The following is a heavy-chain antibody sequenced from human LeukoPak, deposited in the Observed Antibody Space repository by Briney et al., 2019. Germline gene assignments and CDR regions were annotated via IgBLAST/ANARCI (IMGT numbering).Heavy chain of an antibody. J-gene: IGHJ6*03. CDR2: IYTSGST. Sequence: SETLSLTCTVSGGSISSYYWSWIRQPAGKGLEWIGRIYTSGSTNYNPSLKSRVTMSVDTSKNQFSLKLSSVTAADTAVYYCAREEVRVSYYYYYMDVWGKGTTVTVSS. CDR1: GGSISSYY. V-gene: IGHV4-4*07. D-gene: IGHD6-13*01. CDR3: AREEVRVSYYYYYMDV.